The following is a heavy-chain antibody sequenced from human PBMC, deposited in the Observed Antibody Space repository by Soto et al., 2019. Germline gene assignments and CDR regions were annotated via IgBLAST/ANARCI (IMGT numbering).Heavy chain of an antibody. J-gene: IGHJ4*02. CDR2: IIPIFGTA. CDR3: GIPPDYRGYGLDS. V-gene: IGHV1-69*06. Sequence: QVQLVQSGAEVKKPGSSVKVSCKASGGTFSSYAISWVRQAPGQGLEWMGGIIPIFGTANYAQKFQGRVNNTADKSPRQGQMEMRHLRSEENAGYYCGIPPDYRGYGLDSWGQGTLVTVSS. CDR1: GGTFSSYA. D-gene: IGHD4-17*01.